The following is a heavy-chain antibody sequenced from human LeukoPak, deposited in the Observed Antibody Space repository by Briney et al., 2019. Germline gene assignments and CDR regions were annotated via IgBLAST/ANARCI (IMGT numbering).Heavy chain of an antibody. CDR1: GGSISSYF. Sequence: SETLSLTCTVSGGSISSYFWSWVRQSPGKGLEWIGFMHHSGSANSNPSLKSRVTISMDTSKNQFSLKMSSVTAADTAVYYCARDGSGYSYGYFDYWGQGTLVTVSS. J-gene: IGHJ4*02. D-gene: IGHD5-18*01. CDR3: ARDGSGYSYGYFDY. V-gene: IGHV4-59*01. CDR2: MHHSGSA.